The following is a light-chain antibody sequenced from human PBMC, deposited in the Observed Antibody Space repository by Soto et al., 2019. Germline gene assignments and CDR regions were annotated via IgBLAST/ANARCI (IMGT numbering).Light chain of an antibody. Sequence: DLQMTQSPSTLSASVGDRVTITCRASQSISSWLAWYQQKPGKAPKLLIYDASSLESGVPSRFSGSGSGTEFTLTISSLQPDDFATYCCQQYNSYLYTFGQGTKLEIK. CDR2: DAS. V-gene: IGKV1-5*01. CDR3: QQYNSYLYT. J-gene: IGKJ2*01. CDR1: QSISSW.